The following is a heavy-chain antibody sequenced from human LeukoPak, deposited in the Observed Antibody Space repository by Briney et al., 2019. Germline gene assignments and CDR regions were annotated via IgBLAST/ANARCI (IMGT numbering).Heavy chain of an antibody. Sequence: GGSLRLSCAASGFTVSSNYMSWVRQAPGKGLEWVSVIYSGGSTYYADSVKGRFTISRDNSKNTLYLQMNSLRAEDTAVYYCARDLGPGVRGIINSDMDVWGKGTTVTVSS. J-gene: IGHJ6*03. V-gene: IGHV3-53*01. CDR3: ARDLGPGVRGIINSDMDV. D-gene: IGHD3-10*01. CDR2: IYSGGST. CDR1: GFTVSSNY.